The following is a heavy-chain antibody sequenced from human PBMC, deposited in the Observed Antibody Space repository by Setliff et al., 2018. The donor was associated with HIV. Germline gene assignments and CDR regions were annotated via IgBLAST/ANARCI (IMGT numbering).Heavy chain of an antibody. D-gene: IGHD3-10*01. J-gene: IGHJ5*02. CDR3: ARHTPPGLWFGEPTYLYNWFDP. CDR2: IYYSGST. V-gene: IGHV4-39*01. CDR1: GGSISSSSYY. Sequence: SETLSLTCTVSGGSISSSSYYWGWIRQPPGKGLEWIGSIYYSGSTYYNPSLKSRVTISVDTSKNQFSLKLSSVTAADTAVHYCARHTPPGLWFGEPTYLYNWFDPWGQGTLVTVS.